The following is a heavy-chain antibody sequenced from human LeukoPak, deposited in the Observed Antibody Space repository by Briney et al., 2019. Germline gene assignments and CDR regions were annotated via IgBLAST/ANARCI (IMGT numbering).Heavy chain of an antibody. V-gene: IGHV4-59*01. CDR3: ASLLDYHSSGDPDTLDI. CDR2: IYYTGRT. D-gene: IGHD3-22*01. Sequence: SETLSLTCTVSGGSISSDYWSWIRQSPGKGLEWIGFIYYTGRTRYNPSLQSRVTISVDTSRNHFSLKLRSLSAADTAVYYCASLLDYHSSGDPDTLDISGQGTMVTVSS. J-gene: IGHJ3*02. CDR1: GGSISSDY.